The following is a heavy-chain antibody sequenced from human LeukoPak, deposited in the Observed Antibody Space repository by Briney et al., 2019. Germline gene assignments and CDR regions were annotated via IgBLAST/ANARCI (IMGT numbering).Heavy chain of an antibody. V-gene: IGHV3-49*04. CDR3: TRVHYQSFLEWLLLVY. D-gene: IGHD3-3*02. J-gene: IGHJ4*02. CDR2: IRSKAYGGTT. Sequence: GGSLRLSCTASGFTFGDYAMSWVRQAPGKGLEWVGFIRSKAYGGTTEYAASVKGRFTISRDDSKSIAYLQMNSLKTEDTAVYCCTRVHYQSFLEWLLLVYWGQGTLVTVSS. CDR1: GFTFGDYA.